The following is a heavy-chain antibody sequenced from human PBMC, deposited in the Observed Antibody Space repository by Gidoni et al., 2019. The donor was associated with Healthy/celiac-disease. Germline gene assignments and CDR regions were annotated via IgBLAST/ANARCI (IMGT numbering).Heavy chain of an antibody. V-gene: IGHV1-18*01. CDR1: GYSFTSYG. CDR2: ISAYNGNT. Sequence: QVQLVLSGAEVKKPGPSLKVSCQASGYSFTSYGICWVRQAPGQGLEWMGWISAYNGNTNYAQKLQGRVTMTTDTATSTAYMELRSLRSDDTAVYYCARTTGTTRRDAFDIWGQGTMVTVSS. CDR3: ARTTGTTRRDAFDI. D-gene: IGHD1-1*01. J-gene: IGHJ3*02.